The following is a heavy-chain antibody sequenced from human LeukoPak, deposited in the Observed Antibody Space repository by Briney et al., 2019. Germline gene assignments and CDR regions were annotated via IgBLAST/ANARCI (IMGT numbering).Heavy chain of an antibody. J-gene: IGHJ4*02. Sequence: GASVKVSCKASGYTFTSYDINWVRQAAGQGLEWMGWVNPNSGNTGYAQKLQGRVTMTTDTSTSTAYMELRSLRSDDTAVYYCARGTQLEDYWGQGTLVTVSS. D-gene: IGHD1-1*01. V-gene: IGHV1-8*02. CDR3: ARGTQLEDY. CDR1: GYTFTSYD. CDR2: VNPNSGNT.